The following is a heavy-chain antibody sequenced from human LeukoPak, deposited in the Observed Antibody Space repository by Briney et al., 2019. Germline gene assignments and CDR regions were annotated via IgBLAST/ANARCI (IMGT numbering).Heavy chain of an antibody. V-gene: IGHV1-18*01. CDR1: GNTLHTPA. Sequence: ASVKVSCKISGNTLHTPAITWVRQAPGEGLEWMGWSSLANGNTNYAQKLQGRVTMTIDISTSTAYVELRSLRSDDTATYWCSTGEAGFSRYEYWGQGTVVTVSS. D-gene: IGHD3-10*01. J-gene: IGHJ4*02. CDR3: STGEAGFSRYEY. CDR2: SSLANGNT.